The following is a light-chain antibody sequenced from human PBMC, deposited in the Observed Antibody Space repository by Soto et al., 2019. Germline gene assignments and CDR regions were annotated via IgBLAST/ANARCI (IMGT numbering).Light chain of an antibody. CDR3: QQFHSYLSLT. V-gene: IGKV1-13*02. CDR1: QGISTA. J-gene: IGKJ4*01. CDR2: DAS. Sequence: AIQLTQSPSSLSASVGDRVTITCRASQGISTALAWYQQKPGKAPKLLIYDASTLESGVPSRFSGSGSGTDFTLTISSLQAEDFATYYCQQFHSYLSLTFGGGTKVEIK.